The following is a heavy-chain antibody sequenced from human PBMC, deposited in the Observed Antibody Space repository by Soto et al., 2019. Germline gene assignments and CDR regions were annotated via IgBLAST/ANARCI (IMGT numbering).Heavy chain of an antibody. CDR1: GYTFTSYA. CDR2: INAGNGNT. V-gene: IGHV1-3*01. D-gene: IGHD2-21*02. J-gene: IGHJ5*02. CDR3: ARDLKEVTSIWFDP. Sequence: ASVKVSCKASGYTFTSYAMHWVRQAPGQRLEWMGWINAGNGNTKYSQKFQGRVTITRDTSASTAYMELSSLRSDDTAVYYCARDLKEVTSIWFDPWGQGSLVTVSP.